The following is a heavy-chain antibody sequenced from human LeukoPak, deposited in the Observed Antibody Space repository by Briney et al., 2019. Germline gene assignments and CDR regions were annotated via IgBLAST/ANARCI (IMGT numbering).Heavy chain of an antibody. J-gene: IGHJ4*02. D-gene: IGHD4-11*01. CDR2: ITSSSGVI. V-gene: IGHV3-48*01. CDR3: AKGRPMATVTPFDY. Sequence: GGSLRLSCAASGFTFSSYSMNWVRQAPGKGLEWVAFITSSSGVIYYADSVKGRFTISRDNAKNSLYLQMNSLRAEDTAVYYCAKGRPMATVTPFDYCGQGTLVTVSS. CDR1: GFTFSSYS.